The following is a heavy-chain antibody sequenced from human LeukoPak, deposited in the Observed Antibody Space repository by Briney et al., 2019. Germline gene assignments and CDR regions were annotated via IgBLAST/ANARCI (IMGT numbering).Heavy chain of an antibody. D-gene: IGHD5-18*01. CDR3: ARDDSYGSLQTSDYYYGMDV. V-gene: IGHV7-4-1*02. J-gene: IGHJ6*02. Sequence: ASVTVSCTASGYTFTSYAMNWVRQAPGQGLEWMGWINTNTGNPTYAQGFTGRFVFSLDTSVSTAYLQISSLKAEDTAVYYCARDDSYGSLQTSDYYYGMDVWGQGTTVTVSS. CDR1: GYTFTSYA. CDR2: INTNTGNP.